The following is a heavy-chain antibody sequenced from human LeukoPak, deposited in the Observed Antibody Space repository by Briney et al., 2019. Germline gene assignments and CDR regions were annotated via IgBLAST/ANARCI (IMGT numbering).Heavy chain of an antibody. D-gene: IGHD3-22*01. CDR2: IIGSGDST. V-gene: IGHV3-23*01. Sequence: GGSLRLSCAASGFTFSNYAMTWVRQAPGKGLEWVSTIIGSGDSTYYADSVKGRFTISRDNAKNSLYLQMNSLRAEDTAVYYCARATYYYDSSTYDYYYYYMDVWGKGTTVTVSS. CDR1: GFTFSNYA. CDR3: ARATYYYDSSTYDYYYYYMDV. J-gene: IGHJ6*03.